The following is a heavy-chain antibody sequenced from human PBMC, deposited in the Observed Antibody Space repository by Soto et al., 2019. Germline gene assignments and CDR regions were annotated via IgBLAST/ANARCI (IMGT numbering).Heavy chain of an antibody. CDR1: GFTFRTYG. CDR3: ARAPEGIAAALDY. Sequence: EVQLVESGGGLVKPGGSLRLSCAASGFTFRTYGMNWVRRAPGGGLECVASISSSGSFIYYADSVKGRFTISRDDAEKALYLQMNSLRAEDTALYYCARAPEGIAAALDYWGRGTLVTVSS. V-gene: IGHV3-21*01. J-gene: IGHJ4*02. CDR2: ISSSGSFI. D-gene: IGHD6-13*01.